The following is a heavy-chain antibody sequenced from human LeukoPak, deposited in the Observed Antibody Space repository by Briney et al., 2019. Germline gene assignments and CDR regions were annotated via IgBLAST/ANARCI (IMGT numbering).Heavy chain of an antibody. Sequence: PGGSLRLSCSASGFTFSSYAMHWVRQAPGKGLEYVSTISSNGGSTYYADSVKGRFTISRDNSKNMLYLQMSSLRTEDTAVFYCVRGVFDYWGQGTLVTVSP. D-gene: IGHD3-10*01. V-gene: IGHV3-64D*06. J-gene: IGHJ4*02. CDR3: VRGVFDY. CDR2: ISSNGGST. CDR1: GFTFSSYA.